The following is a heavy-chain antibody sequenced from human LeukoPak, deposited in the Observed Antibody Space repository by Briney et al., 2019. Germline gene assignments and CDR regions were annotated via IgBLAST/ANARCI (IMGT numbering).Heavy chain of an antibody. CDR3: ARVGRRFGVVILAWYFDY. CDR1: GYTFTSYG. CDR2: ISAYNGNT. J-gene: IGHJ4*02. Sequence: ASVKVSCKASGYTFTSYGISWVRQAPGQGLEWMGWISAYNGNTNYAQKLQSRVTMTTDTSTSTAYMELRSLRSDDTAVYYCARVGRRFGVVILAWYFDYWGQGTLVTVSS. D-gene: IGHD3-3*01. V-gene: IGHV1-18*01.